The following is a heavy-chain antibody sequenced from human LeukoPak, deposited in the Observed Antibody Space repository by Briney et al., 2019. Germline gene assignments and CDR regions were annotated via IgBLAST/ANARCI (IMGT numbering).Heavy chain of an antibody. CDR2: INPNSGGT. Sequence: ASVKVSCKASGYTFTGYYMHWVRQAPGQGLEWMGRINPNSGGTNYAQKFQGRVTMTRDTSISTAYMELSRLRSDDTAVYYCARGDQAVAGTGYFDYWGQGTPVTVSS. CDR3: ARGDQAVAGTGYFDY. D-gene: IGHD6-19*01. CDR1: GYTFTGYY. J-gene: IGHJ4*02. V-gene: IGHV1-2*06.